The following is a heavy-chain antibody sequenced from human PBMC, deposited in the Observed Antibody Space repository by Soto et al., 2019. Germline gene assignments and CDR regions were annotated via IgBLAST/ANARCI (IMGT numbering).Heavy chain of an antibody. D-gene: IGHD6-6*01. CDR2: INHSGST. Sequence: SETLSLTCAVYGGSFSGYYWSWIRQPPGKGLEWIGEINHSGSTNYNPSLKSRVTISVDTSKNQFSLKLSSVTAADTAVYYCARGGKYHYWGQGTLVTVSS. CDR1: GGSFSGYY. J-gene: IGHJ4*02. CDR3: ARGGKYHY. V-gene: IGHV4-34*01.